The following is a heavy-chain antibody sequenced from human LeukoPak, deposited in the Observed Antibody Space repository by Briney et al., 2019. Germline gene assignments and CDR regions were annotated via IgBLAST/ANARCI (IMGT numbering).Heavy chain of an antibody. CDR3: AREWGLESSGYYYAY. Sequence: SVKVSCKASGGTFSMFTISWVRQAPGQGFEWMGGITPIFGTANFAQKFQGGVSITADESTSTAFMELSSLRSEDTAVYYCAREWGLESSGYYYAYWGQGTLVTVSS. CDR1: GGTFSMFT. D-gene: IGHD3-22*01. CDR2: ITPIFGTA. J-gene: IGHJ4*02. V-gene: IGHV1-69*01.